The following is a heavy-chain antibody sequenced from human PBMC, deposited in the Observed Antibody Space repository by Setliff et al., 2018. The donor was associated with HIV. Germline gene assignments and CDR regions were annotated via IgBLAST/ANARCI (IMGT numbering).Heavy chain of an antibody. CDR2: IDTNTGNP. V-gene: IGHV7-4-1*02. CDR3: ARLSPYGDYLLFQY. D-gene: IGHD4-17*01. J-gene: IGHJ4*02. CDR1: GYTFTNYA. Sequence: GASVKVSCKASGYTFTNYAMNWLRQAPGQGLERMGWIDTNTGNPTYAQGFTGRFVFSLDTSVSTAFLQISTLKAEDTAVYYCARLSPYGDYLLFQYWGQGTQVTVSS.